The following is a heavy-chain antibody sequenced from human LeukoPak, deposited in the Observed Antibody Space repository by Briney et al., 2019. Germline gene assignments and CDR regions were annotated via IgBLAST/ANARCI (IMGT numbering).Heavy chain of an antibody. CDR3: ARAKLDDCGGVCDQYFQH. Sequence: ASVKVSCKVSGYTLTELSMHWVRQAPGKGLEWMGGFDPEDGETIYAQKFQGRVTMTRDTSISTAYMELSSLRSDDTAVYYCARAKLDDCGGVCDQYFQHWGQGTLVTVSS. V-gene: IGHV1-24*01. CDR2: FDPEDGET. D-gene: IGHD2-21*02. J-gene: IGHJ1*01. CDR1: GYTLTELS.